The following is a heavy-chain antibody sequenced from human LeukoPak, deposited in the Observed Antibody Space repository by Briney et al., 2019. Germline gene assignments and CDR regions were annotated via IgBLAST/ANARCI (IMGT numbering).Heavy chain of an antibody. CDR2: ISGYNGNT. CDR1: GYTFANYG. J-gene: IGHJ4*02. CDR3: ARDLVVVVAAFLDH. D-gene: IGHD2-15*01. Sequence: ASVKVSCKASGYTFANYGISWVRQAPGQGLEWMGWISGYNGNTNYAQKLQGRVTMTTDTSTSTAYMELRSLRSDDTAVYYCARDLVVVVAAFLDHWGQGTRVTVSS. V-gene: IGHV1-18*01.